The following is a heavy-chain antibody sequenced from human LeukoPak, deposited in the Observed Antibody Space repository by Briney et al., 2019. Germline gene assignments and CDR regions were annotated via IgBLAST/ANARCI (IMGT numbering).Heavy chain of an antibody. Sequence: GGSLRLSCAASGFTFSSYGMHWVRQAPGKGLEWVAVIWFDGSKEAYADSVKGRFTISRDNSKNTMYVQMNSLRVEDTAVYYCARGFMGSSLDYWGQGTLVTVSS. CDR3: ARGFMGSSLDY. D-gene: IGHD3-10*01. CDR2: IWFDGSKE. J-gene: IGHJ4*02. CDR1: GFTFSSYG. V-gene: IGHV3-33*01.